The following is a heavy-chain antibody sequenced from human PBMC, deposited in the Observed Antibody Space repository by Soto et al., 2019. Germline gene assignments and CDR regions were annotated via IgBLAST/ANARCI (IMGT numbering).Heavy chain of an antibody. Sequence: PGGSLRLSCAASGFTFSSCWMHWVRQAPGKGLVWVSRISSDGSSTNYADSVKGRFTLSRDNAKNTLYLQMNNLRAEDTAVYYCASLYSSAWARDYWGQGTLVTVSS. J-gene: IGHJ4*02. CDR3: ASLYSSAWARDY. V-gene: IGHV3-74*01. CDR2: ISSDGSST. D-gene: IGHD6-19*01. CDR1: GFTFSSCW.